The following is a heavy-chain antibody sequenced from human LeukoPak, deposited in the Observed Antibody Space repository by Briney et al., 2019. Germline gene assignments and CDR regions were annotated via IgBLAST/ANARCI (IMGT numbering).Heavy chain of an antibody. J-gene: IGHJ4*02. CDR1: RYRLTGYY. V-gene: IGHV1-2*02. CDR2: INPNSGGT. CDR3: VRDLEYSSGWAAYYFDY. D-gene: IGHD6-19*01. Sequence: GASVKVSCKASRYRLTGYYMHWVRQAPGQGLEWMGWINPNSGGTNYAQKFQGRVTMTRDTSISTAYMELSRLRSDDTAVYYCVRDLEYSSGWAAYYFDYWGQGTLVTVSS.